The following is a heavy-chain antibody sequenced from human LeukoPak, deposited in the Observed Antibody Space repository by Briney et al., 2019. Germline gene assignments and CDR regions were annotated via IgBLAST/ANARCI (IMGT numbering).Heavy chain of an antibody. V-gene: IGHV3-13*01. Sequence: GGSLRLSCTASGFTLGSHDMHWVRQIPGQGLEWVAAVSSGFHAFFADSVQGRFTVSREDARNSLYLQMNSLRAGDTAVYYCVREARGYHYTYFDYWGQGILVTVSS. D-gene: IGHD5-18*01. J-gene: IGHJ4*02. CDR3: VREARGYHYTYFDY. CDR2: VSSGFHA. CDR1: GFTLGSHD.